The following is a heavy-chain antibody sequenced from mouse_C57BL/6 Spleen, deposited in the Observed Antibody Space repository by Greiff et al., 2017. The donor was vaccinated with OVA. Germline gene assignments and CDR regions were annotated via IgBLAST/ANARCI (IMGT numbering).Heavy chain of an antibody. J-gene: IGHJ2*01. V-gene: IGHV1-69*01. CDR2: IDPSDSYT. CDR1: GYTFTSYW. CDR3: ARTGTLDY. Sequence: QVQLKQPGAELVMPGASVKLSCKASGYTFTSYWMHWVKQRPGQGLEWIGEIDPSDSYTNYNQKFKGKSTLTVDKSSSTAYMQLSSLTSEDSAVYYCARTGTLDYWGQGTTLTVSS. D-gene: IGHD4-1*01.